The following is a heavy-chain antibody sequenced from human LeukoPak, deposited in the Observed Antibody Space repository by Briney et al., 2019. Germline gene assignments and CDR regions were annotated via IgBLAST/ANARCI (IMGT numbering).Heavy chain of an antibody. CDR3: ARVVVVVPAATLGFDP. D-gene: IGHD2-2*01. Sequence: PSETLSLTCADYGGSFSGYYWSWIRQPPGKGLEWIGEINHSGSTNYNPSLKSRVTISVDTSKNQFSLKLSSVTAADTAVYYCARVVVVVPAATLGFDPWGQGTLVTVSS. CDR2: INHSGST. J-gene: IGHJ5*02. CDR1: GGSFSGYY. V-gene: IGHV4-34*01.